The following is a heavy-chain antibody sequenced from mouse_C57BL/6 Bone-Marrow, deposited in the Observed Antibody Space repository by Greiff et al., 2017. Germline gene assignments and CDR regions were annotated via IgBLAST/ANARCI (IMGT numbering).Heavy chain of an antibody. CDR3: TRIAY. J-gene: IGHJ3*01. V-gene: IGHV14-4*01. CDR2: IDPENGDT. Sequence: VQLKESGAELVRPGASVKLSCTASGFNIKDDYMHWVKQRPEQGLEWIGWIDPENGDTEYASKFQGKATITVDTSSNTAYLQRSSLTSEDTAAYYCTRIAYWGQGTLVTVSA. CDR1: GFNIKDDY.